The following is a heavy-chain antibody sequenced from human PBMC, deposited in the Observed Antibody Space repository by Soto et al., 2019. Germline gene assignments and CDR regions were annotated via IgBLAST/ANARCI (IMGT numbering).Heavy chain of an antibody. J-gene: IGHJ5*02. CDR3: ARVTLLRFLEWLLGP. D-gene: IGHD3-3*01. CDR1: GFTFSDYY. CDR2: ISSSGSTI. Sequence: GGSLRLSCAASGFTFSDYYMSWIRQAPGKGLEWVSYISSSGSTIYYADSVKGRFTISRDNAKNSLYLQMNSLRAEDTAVYYCARVTLLRFLEWLLGPWGQGTLVTVSS. V-gene: IGHV3-11*01.